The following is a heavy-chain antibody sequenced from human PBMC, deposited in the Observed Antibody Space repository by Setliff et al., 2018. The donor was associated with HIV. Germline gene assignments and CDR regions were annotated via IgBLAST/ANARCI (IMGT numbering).Heavy chain of an antibody. D-gene: IGHD3-16*01. CDR2: LIPVSDTP. Sequence: VKVSCKASGGILTNYAINWVRQAPGQGLEWLGRLIPVSDTPNFAQKFHGRVTFIADRSTDTAYMELTSLTSDDTAVYYCARDLGGNNPSFDYWGQGTLVTVSS. CDR1: GGILTNYA. V-gene: IGHV1-69*06. J-gene: IGHJ4*02. CDR3: ARDLGGNNPSFDY.